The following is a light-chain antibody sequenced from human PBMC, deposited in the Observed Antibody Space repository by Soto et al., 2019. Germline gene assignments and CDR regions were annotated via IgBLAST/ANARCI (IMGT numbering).Light chain of an antibody. V-gene: IGLV2-14*01. CDR3: ISYASINTYV. CDR1: SSDVGGYDY. Sequence: QSALTQPASVSGSPGQSITISCTGTSSDVGGYDYVSWYQQHPGKAPKLMIYDVTNRPSGVSNRFSGSKSGNTASLTISGLQVEDDADYYCISYASINTYVFGTRTKLTVL. CDR2: DVT. J-gene: IGLJ1*01.